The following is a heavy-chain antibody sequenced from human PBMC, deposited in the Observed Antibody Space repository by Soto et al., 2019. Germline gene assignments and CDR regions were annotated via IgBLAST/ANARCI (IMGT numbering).Heavy chain of an antibody. J-gene: IGHJ5*02. CDR2: ISLYSDGT. CDR1: GYTFSNYG. D-gene: IGHD2-2*01. CDR3: ARVVPGAEAWFGP. Sequence: QVQLVQSGGEVKRPGASVKVSCKTSGYTFSNYGITWVRQAPGQPLEWLGWISLYSDGTNYAQKLQGRVSMTTDTSTTTAYMELRSLRSDDTAVYYCARVVPGAEAWFGPWGQGTLVTVSS. V-gene: IGHV1-18*01.